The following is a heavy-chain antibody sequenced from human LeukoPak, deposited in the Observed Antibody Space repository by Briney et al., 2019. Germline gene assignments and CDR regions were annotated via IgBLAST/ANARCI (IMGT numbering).Heavy chain of an antibody. CDR1: GFTFSSYG. Sequence: GRSLRLSCAASGFTFSSYGMHWVRQAPGKGLEWVAVIWYDGSNKYYADSVKGRFTISGDNSKNTLYLQMNSLRAEDTAVYYCARGYYGMDVWGQGTTVTVSS. CDR3: ARGYYGMDV. J-gene: IGHJ6*02. CDR2: IWYDGSNK. V-gene: IGHV3-33*01.